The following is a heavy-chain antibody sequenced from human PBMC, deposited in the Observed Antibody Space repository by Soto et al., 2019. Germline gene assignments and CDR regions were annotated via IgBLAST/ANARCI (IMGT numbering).Heavy chain of an antibody. J-gene: IGHJ5*02. CDR1: GYTFTSYY. Sequence: GGLVKVSCKASGYTFTSYYMHWVRQAPGQGLEWMGIINPSGGSTSYAQKFQGRVTMTRDTSTSTVYMELSSLRSEDTAVYYCARARSDYGDYYWFDPWGQGTLVTVS. V-gene: IGHV1-46*01. D-gene: IGHD4-17*01. CDR3: ARARSDYGDYYWFDP. CDR2: INPSGGST.